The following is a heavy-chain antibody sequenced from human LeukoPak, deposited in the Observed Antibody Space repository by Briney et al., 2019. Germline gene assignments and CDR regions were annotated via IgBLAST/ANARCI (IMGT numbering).Heavy chain of an antibody. V-gene: IGHV4-39*07. CDR1: GGSISSSSYY. CDR3: ARRAWFGEFNFDY. D-gene: IGHD3-10*01. CDR2: INHSGST. J-gene: IGHJ4*02. Sequence: PSETLSLTCTVSGGSISSSSYYWSWIRQPPGKGLEWIGEINHSGSTNYNPSLKSRVTISVDTSKNQFSLKLSSVTAADTAVYYCARRAWFGEFNFDYWGQGTLVTVSS.